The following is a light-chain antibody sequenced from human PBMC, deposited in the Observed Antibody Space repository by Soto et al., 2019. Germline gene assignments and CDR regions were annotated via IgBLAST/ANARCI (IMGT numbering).Light chain of an antibody. Sequence: DIQMTQSPSSLSASVGDRVTITCRASQSISSYLNWYQQKPGKALKLLIYAASSLQIGVPSRFSGSGSGTDFTLTISSLQPEDFATYYCQQSYSTVLTFGGGTKVEIK. CDR1: QSISSY. V-gene: IGKV1-39*01. CDR2: AAS. CDR3: QQSYSTVLT. J-gene: IGKJ4*01.